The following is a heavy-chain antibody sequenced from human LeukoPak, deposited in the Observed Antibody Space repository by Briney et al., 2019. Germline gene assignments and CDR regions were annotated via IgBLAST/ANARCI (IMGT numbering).Heavy chain of an antibody. Sequence: ASVKVSCKASGGTFSSYAISWVRQAPGQGLEWMGGIIPIFGTANYAQKFQGRVTITSDESTSTAYMELSSLRSEDTAVYYCALLPGYCSSTSCYTDAFDIWGQGTMVTVSS. CDR3: ALLPGYCSSTSCYTDAFDI. V-gene: IGHV1-69*13. D-gene: IGHD2-2*02. J-gene: IGHJ3*02. CDR1: GGTFSSYA. CDR2: IIPIFGTA.